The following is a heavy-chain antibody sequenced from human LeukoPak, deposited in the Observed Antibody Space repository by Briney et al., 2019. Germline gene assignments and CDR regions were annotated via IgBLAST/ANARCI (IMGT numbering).Heavy chain of an antibody. J-gene: IGHJ4*02. CDR3: ARGSSGPPLDY. Sequence: VASVTVSFKASGYTFTSYGISWVRQAPGQGLEWMGWISAYNGNTNYAQKLQGRVTMTTDTSTSTAYMELRSLRSDDTAVYYCARGSSGPPLDYWGQGTLVTVSS. CDR2: ISAYNGNT. V-gene: IGHV1-18*01. D-gene: IGHD3-22*01. CDR1: GYTFTSYG.